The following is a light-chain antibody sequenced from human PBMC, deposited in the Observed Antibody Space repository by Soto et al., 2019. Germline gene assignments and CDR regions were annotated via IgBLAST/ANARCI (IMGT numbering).Light chain of an antibody. V-gene: IGKV3-15*01. Sequence: EIVMTQSPATLSLSPGERATLSCRASQSVSSNLAWYQQKPGQAPRLLIYGASTRATGIPARFSGSGSGTEITLTISSLQSEYVAVYYCQQYNNWPLFGQGTKVEIK. CDR1: QSVSSN. CDR3: QQYNNWPL. CDR2: GAS. J-gene: IGKJ1*01.